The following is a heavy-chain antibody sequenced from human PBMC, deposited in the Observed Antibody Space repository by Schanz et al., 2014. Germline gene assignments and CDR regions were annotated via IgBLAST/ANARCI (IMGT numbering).Heavy chain of an antibody. D-gene: IGHD1-26*01. Sequence: QVQLVQSGAEVKKPGASVKVSCKASGYTLTNFDINWVRQAPGQGLEWMGWINVYNGDTKFAKTFQDRVTLTTDTSTSTAYMELRSLRSDDTAVYYCARDRDQWDGNYLDYWGQGTLVTVSS. CDR3: ARDRDQWDGNYLDY. CDR1: GYTLTNFD. CDR2: INVYNGDT. J-gene: IGHJ4*02. V-gene: IGHV1-18*01.